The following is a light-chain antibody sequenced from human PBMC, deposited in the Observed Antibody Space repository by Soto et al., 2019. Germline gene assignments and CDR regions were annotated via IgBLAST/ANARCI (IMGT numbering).Light chain of an antibody. CDR2: AAS. Sequence: IQVNNSRDSIPVSQGARVPXTCRASQRISSYLNWYQQKPGKAPKLLIYAASNLKSGVPSRFSGSRSGTDFTLTISSLQPEDFATYHCQQSYSRPRPFG. CDR1: QRISSY. CDR3: QQSYSRPRP. J-gene: IGKJ3*01. V-gene: IGKV1-39*01.